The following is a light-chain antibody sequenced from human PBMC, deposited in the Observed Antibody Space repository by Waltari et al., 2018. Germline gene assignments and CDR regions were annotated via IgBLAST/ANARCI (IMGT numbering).Light chain of an antibody. V-gene: IGKV4-1*01. CDR3: QQYYSTPS. CDR2: WAS. J-gene: IGKJ3*01. CDR1: QSVLYSSNNKNY. Sequence: DIVMTQSPDSLAVSLGERATINCKSSQSVLYSSNNKNYLAWYQQKPGQPPKLLIYWASTRESGFPDRFSGSGSGTDFTLTISSLQAEDVAVYYCQQYYSTPSFGPGTKVDIK.